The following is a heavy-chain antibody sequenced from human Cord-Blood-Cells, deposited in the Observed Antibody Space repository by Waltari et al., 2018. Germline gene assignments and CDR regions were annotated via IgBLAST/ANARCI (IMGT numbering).Heavy chain of an antibody. CDR1: GFTFSSYA. V-gene: IGHV3-23*01. CDR3: AKGRRHALDY. J-gene: IGHJ4*02. D-gene: IGHD2-2*01. CDR2: ISGSGCST. Sequence: EVQLLESGGGLVQPGGSLRLSCAASGFTFSSYAMSWVRQAPGKGLGWVSAISGSGCSTDYADSVKGRFTISRDNSKNTLYLQMNSLRAEDTAVYYCAKGRRHALDYWGQGTLVTVSS.